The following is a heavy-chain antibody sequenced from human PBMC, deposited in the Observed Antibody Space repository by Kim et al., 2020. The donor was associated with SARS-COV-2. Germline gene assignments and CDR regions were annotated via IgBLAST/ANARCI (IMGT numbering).Heavy chain of an antibody. CDR2: IYYTEST. Sequence: SETLSLTCTVSGDSIASYYWTWIRQPPGKGLEWIGYIYYTESTNYNPSLKSRVAISVDTSKNQFSLKLSSVTAADTAVYYCARNYGYGSGSFYAYWGQGILVTVSS. CDR3: ARNYGYGSGSFYAY. D-gene: IGHD3-10*01. CDR1: GDSIASYY. V-gene: IGHV4-59*08. J-gene: IGHJ4*02.